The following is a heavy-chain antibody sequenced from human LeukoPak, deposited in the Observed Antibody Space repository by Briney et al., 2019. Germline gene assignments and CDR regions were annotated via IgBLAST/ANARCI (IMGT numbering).Heavy chain of an antibody. Sequence: SETLSLTCTVSGGSISSHYWSWIRQPPGKGLEWIGYIYYSGSTNYNPSLKSRVTISVDTSKNQFSLKLSSVTAADTALYFCAKCISPAAATASFDNWGQGTLVTVSS. CDR1: GGSISSHY. CDR2: IYYSGST. D-gene: IGHD6-13*01. CDR3: AKCISPAAATASFDN. J-gene: IGHJ4*02. V-gene: IGHV4-59*11.